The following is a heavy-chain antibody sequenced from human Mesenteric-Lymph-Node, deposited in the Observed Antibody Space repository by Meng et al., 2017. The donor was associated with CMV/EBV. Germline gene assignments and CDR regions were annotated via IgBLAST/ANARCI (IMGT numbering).Heavy chain of an antibody. D-gene: IGHD3-3*01. CDR3: VREGFWSGSFDLDY. J-gene: IGHJ4*02. Sequence: GESLKISCAASGFTVSSNYMTWVRQAPGKGLEWVSVIYSGGGTHYADSVEGRFIISRDNSKNTVYLQMRSLRVEDTAVYYCVREGFWSGSFDLDYWGQGTLVTVSS. V-gene: IGHV3-66*02. CDR2: IYSGGGT. CDR1: GFTVSSNY.